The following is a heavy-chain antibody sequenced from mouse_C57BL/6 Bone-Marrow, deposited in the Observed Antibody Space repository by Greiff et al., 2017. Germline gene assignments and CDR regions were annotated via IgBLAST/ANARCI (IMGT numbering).Heavy chain of an antibody. CDR3: AREEGLRRGVAY. V-gene: IGHV1-26*01. CDR2: INPNNGGT. CDR1: GYTFTDYY. J-gene: IGHJ3*01. D-gene: IGHD2-4*01. Sequence: VQLQQSGPELVKPGASVKISCKASGYTFTDYYMNWVKQSHGKSLEWIGDINPNNGGTSYNQKFKGKATLTVDKSSSTAYIELRSLTSEDSAVYYCAREEGLRRGVAYWGQGTLVTVSA.